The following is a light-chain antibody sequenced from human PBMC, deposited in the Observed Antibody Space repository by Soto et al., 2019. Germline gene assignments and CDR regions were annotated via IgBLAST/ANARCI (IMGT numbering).Light chain of an antibody. CDR2: RTN. Sequence: QSVLTQPPSASGTPGQRVSITCSGSSSNIGSNIVNWYQQLPGRAPKLLIYRTNQRPSGVPDRFSASKSGTSASLAISGLKSEDEADYYCEAWDDSLIGVLFGGGTKVTVL. J-gene: IGLJ2*01. CDR1: SSNIGSNI. CDR3: EAWDDSLIGVL. V-gene: IGLV1-44*01.